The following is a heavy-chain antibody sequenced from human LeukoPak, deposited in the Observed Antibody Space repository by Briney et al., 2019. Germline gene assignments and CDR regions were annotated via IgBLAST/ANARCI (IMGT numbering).Heavy chain of an antibody. Sequence: KPSETLSLTCSVSGASISSYYWSWIRQPPGKRLEWIGYIYYSGSTNYNPSLKSRVTISVDTSKNQFSLKLSSVTAADTAVYYCARDSYTGNYFEDTFDIWGQGTMVTVSS. CDR2: IYYSGST. D-gene: IGHD1-26*01. J-gene: IGHJ3*02. CDR3: ARDSYTGNYFEDTFDI. V-gene: IGHV4-59*01. CDR1: GASISSYY.